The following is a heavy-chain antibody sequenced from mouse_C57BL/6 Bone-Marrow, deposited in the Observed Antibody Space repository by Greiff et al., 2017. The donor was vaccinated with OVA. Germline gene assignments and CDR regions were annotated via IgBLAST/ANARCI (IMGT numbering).Heavy chain of an antibody. CDR3: ARRFSLYAMDY. J-gene: IGHJ4*01. Sequence: DVQLVESGGGLVQPGGSLKLSCAASGFTFSDYYMYWVRQTPEKRLEWVAYISNGGGSTYYPDTVKGRFTISRDNAKNTLYLQRSRLKSEDTAMYYCARRFSLYAMDYWGQGTSVTVSS. CDR2: ISNGGGST. V-gene: IGHV5-12*01. CDR1: GFTFSDYY.